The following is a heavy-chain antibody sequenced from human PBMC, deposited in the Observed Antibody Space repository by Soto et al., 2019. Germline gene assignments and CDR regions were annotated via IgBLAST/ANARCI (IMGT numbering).Heavy chain of an antibody. CDR3: ARAEEMARTFDY. Sequence: SVKVSCKASGGTFSSYAISWVRQAPGQGLEWMGGIIPIFGTANYAQKFQGRVTITADKSTSTAYMELSSLRSEDTAVYYCARAEEMARTFDYWGQGTLVTVSS. J-gene: IGHJ4*02. V-gene: IGHV1-69*06. CDR2: IIPIFGTA. CDR1: GGTFSSYA.